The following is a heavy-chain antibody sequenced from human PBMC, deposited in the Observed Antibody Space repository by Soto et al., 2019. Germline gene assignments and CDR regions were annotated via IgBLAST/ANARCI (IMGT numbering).Heavy chain of an antibody. D-gene: IGHD5-12*01. Sequence: QVQLVESGGGVVQPGRSLRLSCAASGFTFSSYGMHWVRQAPGKGLEWVAVIWYDGSNKYYGDSVEGRFTISRDNSKNTLYLQMNSLRAEDTAVYYCAKNHQRAPSRDGYNLIDYWGQGTLVTVSS. J-gene: IGHJ4*02. CDR2: IWYDGSNK. CDR1: GFTFSSYG. CDR3: AKNHQRAPSRDGYNLIDY. V-gene: IGHV3-33*06.